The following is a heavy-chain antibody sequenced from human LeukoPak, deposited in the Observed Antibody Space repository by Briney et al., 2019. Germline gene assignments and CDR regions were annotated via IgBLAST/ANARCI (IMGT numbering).Heavy chain of an antibody. D-gene: IGHD3-22*01. V-gene: IGHV6-1*01. Sequence: SQTLSLTCAISGDSVSSKSASWNWIRQSPSRGLEWLGRTYYRSKWYNDYAVSVKSRITINPDTSKNQFSLQLNSVTPEDTAVYYCARDSDQYYDSSGYYPPFDYWGQGTLVTVSS. CDR1: GDSVSSKSAS. J-gene: IGHJ4*02. CDR3: ARDSDQYYDSSGYYPPFDY. CDR2: TYYRSKWYN.